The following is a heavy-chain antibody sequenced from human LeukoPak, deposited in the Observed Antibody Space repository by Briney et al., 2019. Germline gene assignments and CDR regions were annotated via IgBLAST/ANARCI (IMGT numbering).Heavy chain of an antibody. D-gene: IGHD5-24*01. CDR3: ARDDRDGYNSCGHAFDI. Sequence: SVRVSCKASGGTFSSYAISWVRQAPGQGLEWMGRIIPIFGTANYAQKCQGRVTITTDESTSTAYMELSSLRSEDTAVYYCARDDRDGYNSCGHAFDIWGQGTMVTVSS. CDR2: IIPIFGTA. J-gene: IGHJ3*02. CDR1: GGTFSSYA. V-gene: IGHV1-69*05.